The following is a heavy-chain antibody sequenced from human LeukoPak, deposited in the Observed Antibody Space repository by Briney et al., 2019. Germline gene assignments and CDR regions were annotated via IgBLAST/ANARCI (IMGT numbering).Heavy chain of an antibody. CDR1: GGSISSYY. CDR2: IYYSGST. J-gene: IGHJ3*02. V-gene: IGHV4-59*08. CDR3: AWNGYNGAFDI. D-gene: IGHD1-1*01. Sequence: SETLSLTCTVSGGSISSYYWSWIRQPPGKGLEWIGYIYYSGSTNYNPSLKSRVTISVDTSKNQFSLRLSSVTAADTAVYYCAWNGYNGAFDIWGQGTMVTVSS.